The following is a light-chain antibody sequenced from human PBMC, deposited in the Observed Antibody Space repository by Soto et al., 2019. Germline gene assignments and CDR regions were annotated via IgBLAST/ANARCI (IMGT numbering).Light chain of an antibody. J-gene: IGKJ2*01. V-gene: IGKV4-1*01. CDR2: WAS. CDR3: QQYLSTPPT. CDR1: QRVLYSSNNMNY. Sequence: DIVMTQSPDSLAVSLGERATINCKSTQRVLYSSNNMNYLAWYQQKPGQPPKLLIYWASTRGSGVPDRFSGSGSGTDFTLTISRLPAEDVAVYYCQQYLSTPPTFGQGTNLEIK.